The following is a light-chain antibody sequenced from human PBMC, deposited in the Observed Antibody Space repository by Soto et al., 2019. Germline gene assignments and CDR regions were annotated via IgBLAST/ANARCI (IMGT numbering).Light chain of an antibody. Sequence: DIQMTQSPSSLSASVGDRVTITCRASQGIRNDLAWFQQKPGKAPKRLIYAASNLQSGVPSRFSGSGSGTEFTLTISSLQPDDFATYYCQQYNSYSTWTFGQGTKVDIK. CDR1: QGIRND. V-gene: IGKV1-17*01. CDR2: AAS. CDR3: QQYNSYSTWT. J-gene: IGKJ1*01.